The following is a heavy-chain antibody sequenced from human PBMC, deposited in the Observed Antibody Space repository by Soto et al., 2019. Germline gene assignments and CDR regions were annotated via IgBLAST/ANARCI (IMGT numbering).Heavy chain of an antibody. V-gene: IGHV1-18*01. CDR3: AREYCSGGSCYGGDY. CDR2: ISTYNSDT. Sequence: ASVKVSCKASGYTFTSYVISWVRQAPGQGLEWMGWISTYNSDTKYAHKFQDRVTMTTDTSTSTAYMELRSLRSDDTAVYYCAREYCSGGSCYGGDYWGQGTLVTVSS. D-gene: IGHD2-15*01. J-gene: IGHJ4*02. CDR1: GYTFTSYV.